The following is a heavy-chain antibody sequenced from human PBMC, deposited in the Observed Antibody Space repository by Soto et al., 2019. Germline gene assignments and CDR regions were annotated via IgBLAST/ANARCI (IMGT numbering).Heavy chain of an antibody. J-gene: IGHJ6*02. V-gene: IGHV3-11*06. CDR3: ARELYGDYFYYAMDV. CDR2: ITSTGIYT. D-gene: IGHD2-8*01. Sequence: QVQLVESGGGLVKPGGSLRLSCAASGFTFSDYYMSWIRQAPGKGLEWVSYITSTGIYTYYADSVKGRFTISRDNAKNSLYLQMNSLRGEDTAIYYCARELYGDYFYYAMDVWGQGTTVTVSS. CDR1: GFTFSDYY.